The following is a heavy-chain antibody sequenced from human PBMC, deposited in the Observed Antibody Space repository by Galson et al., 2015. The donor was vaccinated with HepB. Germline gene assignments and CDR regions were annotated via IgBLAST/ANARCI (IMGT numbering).Heavy chain of an antibody. CDR2: ISASGATT. J-gene: IGHJ4*02. CDR3: AKGTVGDLLRLGGVDC. CDR1: GFTFSSYA. Sequence: SLRLSCAASGFTFSSYAMSWVRQAPGKGLEWVSSISASGATTYHADSVKGRFTISRDYSENTLYLQMNSLRAEDTAVYYCAKGTVGDLLRLGGVDCWGQGTLVTVSS. V-gene: IGHV3-23*01. D-gene: IGHD1-26*01.